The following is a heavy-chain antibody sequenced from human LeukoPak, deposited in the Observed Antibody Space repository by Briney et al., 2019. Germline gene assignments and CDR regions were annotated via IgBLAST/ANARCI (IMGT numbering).Heavy chain of an antibody. CDR2: IYHSGST. CDR3: ARDYCSSTSCYFDY. V-gene: IGHV4-30-2*01. Sequence: SETLSLTCAVYGGSFSGYSWSWIRQPPGKGLEWIGYIYHSGSTYYNPPLKSRVTISVDRSKNQFSLKLSSVTAADTAVYYCARDYCSSTSCYFDYWGQGTLVTVSS. D-gene: IGHD2-2*01. J-gene: IGHJ4*02. CDR1: GGSFSGYS.